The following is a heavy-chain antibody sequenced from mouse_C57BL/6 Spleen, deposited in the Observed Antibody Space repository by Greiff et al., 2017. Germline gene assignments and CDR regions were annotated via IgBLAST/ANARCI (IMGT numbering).Heavy chain of an antibody. CDR1: GYTFTSYW. J-gene: IGHJ2*01. Sequence: VQLQQPGAELVKPGASVKLSCKASGYTFTSYWMHWVKQRPGQGLEWIGMIHPNSGSTNYNEKFKSKATLTVDKSSSTAYMQLSSLTSEDSAVYYCAREGNYGYDPYFDYWGQGTTLTVSS. CDR3: AREGNYGYDPYFDY. V-gene: IGHV1-64*01. CDR2: IHPNSGST. D-gene: IGHD2-2*01.